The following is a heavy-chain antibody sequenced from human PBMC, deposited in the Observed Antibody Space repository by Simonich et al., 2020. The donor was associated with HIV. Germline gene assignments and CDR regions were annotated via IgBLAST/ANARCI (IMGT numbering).Heavy chain of an antibody. CDR2: INHSGSA. V-gene: IGHV4-34*01. Sequence: QVQLQQWGAGLLKPSETLSLTCAVYGGSFSNYYWNWIRQPPDKGLEWIGEINHSGSAKYNPSLKSRVTISLDTSKNHFSLKLNSVTAADTAVYYCTTSYCSGGSCYWYFDLWCRGTLVTVSS. CDR1: GGSFSNYY. CDR3: TTSYCSGGSCYWYFDL. J-gene: IGHJ2*01. D-gene: IGHD2-15*01.